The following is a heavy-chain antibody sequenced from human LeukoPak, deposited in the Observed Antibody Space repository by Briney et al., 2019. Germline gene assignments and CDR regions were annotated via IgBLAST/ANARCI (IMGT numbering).Heavy chain of an antibody. V-gene: IGHV1-2*02. J-gene: IGHJ4*02. Sequence: ASVKVSCKASGYTFTGYYMHWVRQAPGQGLEWMGWINPNSGGTNYAQKFQGRVTMTRDTSISTAYMELSSLTSDDTAVYYCARDAWLVGATNLYYFDYWGRGTLVTVSS. D-gene: IGHD1-26*01. CDR3: ARDAWLVGATNLYYFDY. CDR2: INPNSGGT. CDR1: GYTFTGYY.